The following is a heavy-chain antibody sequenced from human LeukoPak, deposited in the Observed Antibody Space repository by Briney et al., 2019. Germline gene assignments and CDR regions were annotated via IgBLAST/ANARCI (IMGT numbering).Heavy chain of an antibody. D-gene: IGHD2-8*02. V-gene: IGHV4-59*08. Sequence: SETLSLTCTVSGGSISSYYWSWIRQPPGKGLEWIGYIYYSRSTNYNPSLKSRVTISVDTSKNQFSLKLSSVTAADTAVYYCASSTGGDYRVAFFDYWGQGTLVTVSS. CDR3: ASSTGGDYRVAFFDY. CDR1: GGSISSYY. CDR2: IYYSRST. J-gene: IGHJ4*02.